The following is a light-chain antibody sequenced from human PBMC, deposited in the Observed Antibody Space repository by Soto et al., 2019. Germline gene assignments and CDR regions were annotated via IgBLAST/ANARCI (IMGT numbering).Light chain of an antibody. Sequence: QSALTQPASVSGSRGQSITLSCTGTSSDVGSYNIVSWYQQHPGKAPKLMTYEGSTRPPGVSNRFSGSKSGNTASLTISGLQAEVEADYCCCPYAGSIVYVFGTRTNVTVL. V-gene: IGLV2-23*01. CDR3: CPYAGSIVYV. J-gene: IGLJ1*01. CDR2: EGS. CDR1: SSDVGSYNI.